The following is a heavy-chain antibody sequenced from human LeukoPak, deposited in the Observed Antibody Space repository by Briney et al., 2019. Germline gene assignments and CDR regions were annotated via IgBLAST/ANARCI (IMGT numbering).Heavy chain of an antibody. Sequence: GGSLRLSCAASGFTFSSYGMHWVRQAPGKGLEWVAFIRYDGSNEHYPDSVKGRFPISRDNSKNTLYLQMNSLRAEDTAVYYCAKDLTYDSTGSDYWGQGIVVTVSS. CDR2: IRYDGSNE. V-gene: IGHV3-30*02. D-gene: IGHD3-22*01. CDR3: AKDLTYDSTGSDY. CDR1: GFTFSSYG. J-gene: IGHJ4*02.